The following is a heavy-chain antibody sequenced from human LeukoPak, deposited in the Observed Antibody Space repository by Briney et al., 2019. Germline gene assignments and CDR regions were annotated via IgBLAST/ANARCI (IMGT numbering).Heavy chain of an antibody. CDR1: GFTVTSNY. D-gene: IGHD3-3*01. V-gene: IGHV3-53*01. J-gene: IGHJ4*02. CDR3: ARVSNDFWNGYYFDS. Sequence: PGGSLRLSCAASGFTVTSNYMSWVRQAPGKGLEWVSVISSGAGSTYYADSVKGRFTIFRDNSGNTLYLQMNNLRAEDTAVYYCARVSNDFWNGYYFDSWGQGTLVTVSS. CDR2: ISSGAGST.